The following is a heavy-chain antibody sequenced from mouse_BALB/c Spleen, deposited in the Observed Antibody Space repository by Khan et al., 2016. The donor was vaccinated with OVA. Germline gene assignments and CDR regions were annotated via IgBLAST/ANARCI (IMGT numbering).Heavy chain of an antibody. CDR2: INPSNDYT. CDR1: GYTFTSYT. CDR3: VREGAYHRSDGWFAY. Sequence: QVQLQQSGAELARPGASLKMSCKASGYTFTSYTIHWVRQRPGLTLEWIGHINPSNDYTNYNQKFKDKATLIVDKSSSTAYIQLRSLTSEDSAFYYCVREGAYHRSDGWFAYWGQGTLVTVSA. V-gene: IGHV1-4*01. D-gene: IGHD2-14*01. J-gene: IGHJ3*01.